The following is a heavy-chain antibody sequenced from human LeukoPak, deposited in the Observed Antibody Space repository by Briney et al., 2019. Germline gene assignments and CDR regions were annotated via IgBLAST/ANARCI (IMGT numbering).Heavy chain of an antibody. Sequence: GESLNISCKASGYFFTSYWIGWVRQMPGKGLEWMGIINPSDSDTRYSPSFQGQVTISADKSISTVYLQWSSLKASDTAKYYCAKGYSRVDYWGQGTLVTVSS. D-gene: IGHD5-12*01. J-gene: IGHJ4*02. CDR3: AKGYSRVDY. CDR1: GYFFTSYW. V-gene: IGHV5-51*01. CDR2: INPSDSDT.